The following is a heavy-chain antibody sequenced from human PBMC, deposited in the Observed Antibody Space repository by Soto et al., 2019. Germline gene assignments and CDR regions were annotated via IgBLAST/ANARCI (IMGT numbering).Heavy chain of an antibody. Sequence: PSETLSLTCTVSGGSIASSLYYWGWVRQSPGKGLEWIESIYYSGSTHYNPSPKSRVTVSVDTSKNQFSLKLTSVTAADTAVYFCVSHRNYIVVSGSFFEYWSQGTLVTVSS. CDR3: VSHRNYIVVSGSFFEY. V-gene: IGHV4-39*01. CDR1: GGSIASSLYY. J-gene: IGHJ4*02. CDR2: IYYSGST. D-gene: IGHD6-19*01.